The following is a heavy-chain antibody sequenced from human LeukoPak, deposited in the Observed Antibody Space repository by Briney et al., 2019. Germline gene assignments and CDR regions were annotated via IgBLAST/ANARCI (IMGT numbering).Heavy chain of an antibody. D-gene: IGHD3-16*01. J-gene: IGHJ4*02. CDR2: INHSGST. CDR1: GGSFSGYY. CDR3: ARVGGRRGYFDY. V-gene: IGHV4-34*01. Sequence: SETLSLTCDVYGGSFSGYYWSWIRQPPGKGLEWIGEINHSGSTNYNPSLKSRVTISVDTSKNQFSLKLSSVTAADTAVYYCARVGGRRGYFDYWGQGTLVTVSS.